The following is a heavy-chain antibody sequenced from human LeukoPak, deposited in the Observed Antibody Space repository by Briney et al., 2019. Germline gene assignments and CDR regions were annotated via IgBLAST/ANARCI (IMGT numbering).Heavy chain of an antibody. D-gene: IGHD3-22*01. Sequence: SVKVSCKASGGTFSSYAISWVRQAPGQGLEWMGGIIPIFGTANYAQKFQGRVTITADESTSTAYMELSSLRSEDTAVYYCARVDYYDSSGYPYYFDYWGQGTLVTVSS. J-gene: IGHJ4*02. CDR3: ARVDYYDSSGYPYYFDY. CDR2: IIPIFGTA. CDR1: GGTFSSYA. V-gene: IGHV1-69*13.